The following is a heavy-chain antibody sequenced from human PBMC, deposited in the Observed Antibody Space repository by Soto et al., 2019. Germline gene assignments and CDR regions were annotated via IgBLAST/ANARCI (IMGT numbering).Heavy chain of an antibody. CDR3: ARVGDGRRIAARPWYYGMDV. CDR2: IIPIFGTA. D-gene: IGHD6-6*01. V-gene: IGHV1-69*13. J-gene: IGHJ6*02. CDR1: GGTFGSYA. Sequence: SVKVSCKASGGTFGSYAISWVRQAPGQGLEWMGGIIPIFGTANYAQKFQGRVTITADESTSTAYMELSSLRSEDTAVYYCARVGDGRRIAARPWYYGMDVWGQGTTVTVSS.